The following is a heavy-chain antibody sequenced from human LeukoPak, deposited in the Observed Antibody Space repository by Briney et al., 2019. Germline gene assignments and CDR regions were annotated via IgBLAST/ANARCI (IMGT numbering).Heavy chain of an antibody. CDR2: INPSGGST. CDR3: ARAYGDYGYFDL. Sequence: ASVKVSCKASGYTFTSYYMHWVRQAPGQGLEWMGIINPSGGSTSYAQKFLGRVTMTRDTSTSTVYMELSSLRSEDTAVYYCARAYGDYGYFDLWGRGTLVTVSS. CDR1: GYTFTSYY. D-gene: IGHD4-17*01. J-gene: IGHJ2*01. V-gene: IGHV1-46*01.